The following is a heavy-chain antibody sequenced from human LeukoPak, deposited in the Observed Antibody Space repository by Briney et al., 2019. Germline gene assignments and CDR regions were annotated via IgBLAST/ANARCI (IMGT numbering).Heavy chain of an antibody. Sequence: GGSLRLSCSRFGINFCSLLMKLGGQAPGKGLEWVSSISSSSSYIYYADSVKGRFTISRADAKNSLYLQMNSLIADAETVLYCWSGSDYESGGYYWGQGALVTVSS. D-gene: IGHD3-22*01. J-gene: IGHJ4*02. V-gene: IGHV3-21*01. CDR2: ISSSSSYI. CDR1: GINFCSLL. CDR3: WSGSDYESGGYY.